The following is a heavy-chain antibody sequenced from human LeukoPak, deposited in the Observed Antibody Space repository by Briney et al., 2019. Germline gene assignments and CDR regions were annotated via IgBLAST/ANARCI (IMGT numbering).Heavy chain of an antibody. Sequence: SETLSLTCAVSGGSISSGGYSWSWIRQPPGKGLEWIGYIYHSGSTYYNPSLKSRVTISVDRSKNQFSLKLSSVTAADTAVYYCARSNDYGRYYFDYWGQGTLVTVSS. CDR2: IYHSGST. J-gene: IGHJ4*02. V-gene: IGHV4-30-2*01. CDR1: GGSISSGGYS. D-gene: IGHD4-17*01. CDR3: ARSNDYGRYYFDY.